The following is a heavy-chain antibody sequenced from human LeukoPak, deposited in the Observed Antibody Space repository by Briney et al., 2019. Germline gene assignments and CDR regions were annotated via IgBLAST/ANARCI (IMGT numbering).Heavy chain of an antibody. V-gene: IGHV4-59*12. J-gene: IGHJ4*02. CDR2: IYYSGST. CDR3: ARDQDYYGSGSYGPDY. D-gene: IGHD3-10*01. Sequence: PPETLSLTCTVSGGSISSYYWSWIRQPPGKGLEWIGYIYYSGSTNYNPSLKSRVTISVDTSKSQFSLKLSSVTAADTAVYYCARDQDYYGSGSYGPDYWGQGTLVTVSS. CDR1: GGSISSYY.